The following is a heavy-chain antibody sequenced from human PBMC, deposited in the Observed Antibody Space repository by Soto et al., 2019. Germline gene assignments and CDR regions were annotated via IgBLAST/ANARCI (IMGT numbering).Heavy chain of an antibody. V-gene: IGHV1-8*01. CDR2: MNPNSGNT. J-gene: IGHJ6*02. CDR1: GDTFTSYD. Sequence: EASVKLSCKASGDTFTSYDINWVRQATGQGLEWMGWMNPNSGNTGYAQKFQGRVTMTRNTSISTAYMELSSLRSEDTAVYYCARGDMATVTTTDVWGQGTTVTVSS. D-gene: IGHD4-4*01. CDR3: ARGDMATVTTTDV.